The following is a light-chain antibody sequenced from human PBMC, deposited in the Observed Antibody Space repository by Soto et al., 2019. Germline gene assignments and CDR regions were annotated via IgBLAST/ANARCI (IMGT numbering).Light chain of an antibody. CDR2: SNN. J-gene: IGLJ2*01. Sequence: QPELTQPPSASGTPGQRVTISCSGSSSNIGSNYVYWYQQLPGTAPKLLIYSNNQRPSGVPDRFSGSKSGTSASLAISGLRSEDEADYYCAAWDDSLSGVFGGGTKLTVL. V-gene: IGLV1-47*02. CDR1: SSNIGSNY. CDR3: AAWDDSLSGV.